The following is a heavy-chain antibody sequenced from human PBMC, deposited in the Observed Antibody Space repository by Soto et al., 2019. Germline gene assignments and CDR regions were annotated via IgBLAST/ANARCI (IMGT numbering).Heavy chain of an antibody. D-gene: IGHD3-3*01. V-gene: IGHV3-33*01. J-gene: IGHJ6*03. CDR1: GFTFSSYG. Sequence: GGSLRLSCAASGFTFSSYGMHWVRQAPGKGLEWVAVIWYDGSNKYYADSVKGRFTISRDNSKNTLYLQMNSLRAEDTAVYYCARVDYDFWSGSAEIDHYYYYYMDVWGKGTTVTVSS. CDR3: ARVDYDFWSGSAEIDHYYYYYMDV. CDR2: IWYDGSNK.